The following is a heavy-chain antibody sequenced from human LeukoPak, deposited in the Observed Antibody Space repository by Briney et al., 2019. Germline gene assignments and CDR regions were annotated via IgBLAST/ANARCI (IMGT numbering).Heavy chain of an antibody. CDR1: GGSISSYY. Sequence: SETLSLTCTVSGGSISSYYWSWIRQPPGKGLEWIGYIYYSGSTNYNPSLKSRVTISVDTSKNQFSLKLSSVTAADTAVYYCARTVGQCDYWGQGTLVTVSS. D-gene: IGHD3-10*01. V-gene: IGHV4-59*01. J-gene: IGHJ4*02. CDR3: ARTVGQCDY. CDR2: IYYSGST.